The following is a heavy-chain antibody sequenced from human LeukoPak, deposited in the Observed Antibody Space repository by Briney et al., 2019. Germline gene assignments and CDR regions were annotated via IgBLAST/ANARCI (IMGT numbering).Heavy chain of an antibody. CDR3: AKDFRSAVTATYFDY. CDR2: ISGSGGST. D-gene: IGHD2-21*02. V-gene: IGHV3-23*01. CDR1: GFTFSSYA. J-gene: IGHJ4*02. Sequence: GGSLRLSCAASGFTFSSYAMSWVGQAPGKGLEWVSAISGSGGSTYYADSVKGRFTISRDNSKNTLYLQMNRLRAEDTAVYYCAKDFRSAVTATYFDYWGQGTLVTVSS.